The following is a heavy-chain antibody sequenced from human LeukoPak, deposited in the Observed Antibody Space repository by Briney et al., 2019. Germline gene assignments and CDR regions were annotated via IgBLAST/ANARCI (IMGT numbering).Heavy chain of an antibody. Sequence: SQTLSLTCAISGDSVSGKSAAWNWIRQSPSRGLEWLGRTYYRSKWYSDYAISLKSRISINPDTSKNQFSLHLNSVTPEDTAVYHCARTSGAFTVTDAFDIWGQGTMVTVSS. CDR3: ARTSGAFTVTDAFDI. J-gene: IGHJ3*02. V-gene: IGHV6-1*01. CDR2: TYYRSKWYS. CDR1: GDSVSGKSAA. D-gene: IGHD4-17*01.